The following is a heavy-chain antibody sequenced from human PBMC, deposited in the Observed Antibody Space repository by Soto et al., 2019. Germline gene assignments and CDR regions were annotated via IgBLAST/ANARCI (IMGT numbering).Heavy chain of an antibody. V-gene: IGHV3-23*01. CDR3: AKSQDEMATNSMVDL. D-gene: IGHD5-12*01. Sequence: ESGGGVVQPGGSLRLSCAASGFSFSGYVISWVRQAPGKGMEWVSVIGFSGGSRFYADSMKGRFTVSRDISKNTVYLQMNSLRAEDTAVYYCAKSQDEMATNSMVDLWDQGTLVTVSS. CDR2: IGFSGGSR. J-gene: IGHJ5*02. CDR1: GFSFSGYV.